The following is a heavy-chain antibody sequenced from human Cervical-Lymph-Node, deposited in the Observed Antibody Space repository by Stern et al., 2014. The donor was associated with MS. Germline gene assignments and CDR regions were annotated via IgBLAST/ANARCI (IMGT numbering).Heavy chain of an antibody. CDR1: GYSFYSYG. D-gene: IGHD5-12*01. CDR2: ISVYNGTT. J-gene: IGHJ4*02. Sequence: VQLVQSGAEVKKTGASVKVSCRASGYSFYSYGITWVRQAPGQGLEWMGWISVYNGTTNYAQKFQGRVTMTTETSTSTAYMELRSLRSDDTAVYYCAREIAATIGGFDYWGQGTLVTVSS. V-gene: IGHV1-18*01. CDR3: AREIAATIGGFDY.